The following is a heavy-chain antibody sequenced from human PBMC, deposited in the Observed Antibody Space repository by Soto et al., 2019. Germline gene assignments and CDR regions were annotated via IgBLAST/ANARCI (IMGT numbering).Heavy chain of an antibody. CDR3: ARDAGAPYYYDSSTDY. D-gene: IGHD3-22*01. CDR1: GYTFTSSC. V-gene: IGHV1-18*04. Sequence: AALKVSCKASGYTFTSSCISWVRQAPVQGLEWMGCISAYNGNTNYAQKLQGRVTMTTDTSTSTAYMELRSLRSDDTAVYYCARDAGAPYYYDSSTDYWGQGTLVTVSS. J-gene: IGHJ4*02. CDR2: ISAYNGNT.